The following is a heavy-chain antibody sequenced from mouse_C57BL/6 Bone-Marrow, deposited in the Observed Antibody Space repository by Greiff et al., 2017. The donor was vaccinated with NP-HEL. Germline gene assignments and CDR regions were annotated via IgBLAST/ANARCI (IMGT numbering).Heavy chain of an antibody. CDR2: IYPGSGST. V-gene: IGHV1-55*01. Sequence: QVQLQQPGAELVKPGASVKMSCTASGFTFTSYWITWVKQRPGQGLEWIGDIYPGSGSTNSNATFQSKATLTVDPSSSPAYMQLSSLTSEYSAVYYCATVVYDGYYVSYYFDYWGQGTTLTVSS. D-gene: IGHD2-3*01. J-gene: IGHJ2*01. CDR1: GFTFTSYW. CDR3: ATVVYDGYYVSYYFDY.